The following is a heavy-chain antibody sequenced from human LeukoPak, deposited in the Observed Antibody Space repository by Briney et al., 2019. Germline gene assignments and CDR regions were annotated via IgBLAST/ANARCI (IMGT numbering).Heavy chain of an antibody. D-gene: IGHD6-6*01. CDR2: IYHSGST. V-gene: IGHV4-38-2*02. Sequence: PSETLSLTCTVSGYSISSGYYWGWIRPPPGKGLEWIGSIYHSGSTYYNPSLKSRVTISVDTSKNQFSLKLSSVTAADTAVYYCARDPVGSSSSGNYWGQGTLVTVSS. CDR1: GYSISSGYY. J-gene: IGHJ4*02. CDR3: ARDPVGSSSSGNY.